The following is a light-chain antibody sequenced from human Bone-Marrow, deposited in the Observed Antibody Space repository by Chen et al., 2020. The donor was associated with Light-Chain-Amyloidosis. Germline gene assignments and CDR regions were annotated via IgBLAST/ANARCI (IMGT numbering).Light chain of an antibody. CDR3: QVWDRSSDRPV. V-gene: IGLV3-21*02. CDR1: NIGSTS. Sequence: SYVLTQPSSVSVAPGQTATIACGGNNIGSTSVHWYQQTPGQAPLLVVYDDSDRPSGIPERFVGSNSGKTATPTISRVEAGDEADYYCQVWDRSSDRPVFGGGTKLTVL. J-gene: IGLJ3*02. CDR2: DDS.